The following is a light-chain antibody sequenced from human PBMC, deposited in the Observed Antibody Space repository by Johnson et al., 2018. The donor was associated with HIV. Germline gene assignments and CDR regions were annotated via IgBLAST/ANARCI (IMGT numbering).Light chain of an antibody. CDR3: GTWDSRVSVFV. J-gene: IGLJ1*01. Sequence: QAVLTQPPSVSAAPGQNVNISCSGNSSNIGNNYVSWYQQLPGTAPKLLIYENNKRPSGIPDRVSGPKSGTSATLGITGLQPGDEAYYYCGTWDSRVSVFVFGTGTKVTVL. CDR1: SSNIGNNY. V-gene: IGLV1-51*02. CDR2: ENN.